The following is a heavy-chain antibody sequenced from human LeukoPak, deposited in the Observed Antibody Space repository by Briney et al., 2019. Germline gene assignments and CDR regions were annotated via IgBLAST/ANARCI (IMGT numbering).Heavy chain of an antibody. CDR1: AGSICSGDYY. CDR3: ARGIGTSYDSSRDAFDM. CDR2: IYSPGTN. J-gene: IGHJ3*02. D-gene: IGHD3-22*01. Sequence: SSQTLSLTCTVSAGSICSGDYYRSWIRQPAGKGLEWIGRIYSPGTNYNYNPSLKSRVTISIDTSKNQFSLKLTSVTAADTAVYYCARGIGTSYDSSRDAFDMWGQGTMVTVSS. V-gene: IGHV4-61*02.